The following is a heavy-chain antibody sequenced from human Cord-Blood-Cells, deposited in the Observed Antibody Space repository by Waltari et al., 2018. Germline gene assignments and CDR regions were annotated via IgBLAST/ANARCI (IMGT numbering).Heavy chain of an antibody. V-gene: IGHV1-69*09. Sequence: QVQLVQSGAEVKKPGSSVKVSCTASGGTFSSYAISWVRQAPGQGLEWMGRIIPILGIANYAQEFQGRVTITADKSASTAYLELSSLRSEDTAVYYCARGPEGAGDYYYYMDVWGKGTTVTVSS. CDR2: IIPILGIA. J-gene: IGHJ6*03. D-gene: IGHD6-19*01. CDR3: ARGPEGAGDYYYYMDV. CDR1: GGTFSSYA.